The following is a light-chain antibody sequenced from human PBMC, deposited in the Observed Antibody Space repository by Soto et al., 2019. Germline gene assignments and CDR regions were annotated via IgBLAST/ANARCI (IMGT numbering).Light chain of an antibody. V-gene: IGLV2-14*01. Sequence: QSALTQPASVSGSPGQSITISCTGTSSDIGVYNFVSWYQHHPGKAPKLIIYEVTNRPSGVSNRFSGSKSANTASLTISGLQAEDEAHYYCNSYASTNSLVFGGGTKLTVL. CDR2: EVT. CDR1: SSDIGVYNF. CDR3: NSYASTNSLV. J-gene: IGLJ3*02.